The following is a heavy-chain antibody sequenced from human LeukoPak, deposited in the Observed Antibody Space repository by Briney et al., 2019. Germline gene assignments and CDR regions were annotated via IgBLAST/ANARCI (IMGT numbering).Heavy chain of an antibody. J-gene: IGHJ4*02. CDR1: GYTFDDYG. Sequence: GRSLRLSCAASGYTFDDYGMSWVRQAPGKGLEWVSGINWNGGSTGYADSVKGRFTISRDNAKNSLYLQMNSLRAEDTALYYCARGPYYYDSSGYYPLDYWGQGTLVTVSS. D-gene: IGHD3-22*01. CDR2: INWNGGST. CDR3: ARGPYYYDSSGYYPLDY. V-gene: IGHV3-20*04.